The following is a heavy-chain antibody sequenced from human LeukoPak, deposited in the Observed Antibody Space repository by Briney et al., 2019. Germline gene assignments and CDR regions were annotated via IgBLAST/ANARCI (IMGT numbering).Heavy chain of an antibody. J-gene: IGHJ4*02. CDR1: GFTFSTYG. V-gene: IGHV3-30*03. CDR3: ARDRAWNYFDY. D-gene: IGHD3-3*01. Sequence: PGGSLRLSCAASGFTFSTYGMHWVRQAPGKGLEWVAIISNDGSRKYYAHSVEGRFTISRDNSKNTLYLQTDSLRAEDTAVYYCARDRAWNYFDYWGQGTLVTVSS. CDR2: ISNDGSRK.